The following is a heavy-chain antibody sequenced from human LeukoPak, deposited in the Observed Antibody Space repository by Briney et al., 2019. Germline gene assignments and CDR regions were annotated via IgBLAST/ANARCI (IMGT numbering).Heavy chain of an antibody. Sequence: GGSLRLSCAASGFTFSSYSMNWVRQAPGKGLEWVSSISSSSSYIYYADSVKGRFTISRDNSKNTLYLQMNSLRAEDTAVYYCARDGIVGSPLFKFDYWGQGTLVTVSS. D-gene: IGHD1-26*01. J-gene: IGHJ4*02. CDR2: ISSSSSYI. CDR3: ARDGIVGSPLFKFDY. CDR1: GFTFSSYS. V-gene: IGHV3-21*01.